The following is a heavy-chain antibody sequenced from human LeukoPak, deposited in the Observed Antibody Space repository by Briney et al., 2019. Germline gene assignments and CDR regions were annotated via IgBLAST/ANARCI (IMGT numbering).Heavy chain of an antibody. CDR1: GFTVSSSY. D-gene: IGHD5-24*01. V-gene: IGHV3-66*01. CDR3: ARDRRDGYCLGH. CDR2: IYSGGST. Sequence: GGSLRLSCAASGFTVSSSYMSWVRQAPGRGLEWVSVIYSGGSTDYAESVKGRFTISRDNSKNTLYLQMNSLRAEDTAVYYYARDRRDGYCLGHWGQGTPVTVSS. J-gene: IGHJ5*02.